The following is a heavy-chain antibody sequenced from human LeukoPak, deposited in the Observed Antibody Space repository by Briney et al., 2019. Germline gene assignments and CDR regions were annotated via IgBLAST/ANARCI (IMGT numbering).Heavy chain of an antibody. V-gene: IGHV3-49*03. CDR2: IRIKAHGGTT. CDR3: TRRSGRSRWGSYRYTQDERFDY. CDR1: GFTFGDYA. D-gene: IGHD3-16*02. J-gene: IGHJ4*02. Sequence: SGGSLRLSCTASGFTFGDYAMSWFRQAPGKGLEWVGFIRIKAHGGTTEYAASVKGRFTISRDDSKSVAYLQMNSLKTEDTAVYYCTRRSGRSRWGSYRYTQDERFDYWGQGTLVTVSS.